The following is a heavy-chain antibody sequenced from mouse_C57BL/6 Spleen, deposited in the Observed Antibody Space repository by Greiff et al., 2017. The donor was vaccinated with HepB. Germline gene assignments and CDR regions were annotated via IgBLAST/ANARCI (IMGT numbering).Heavy chain of an antibody. V-gene: IGHV5-16*01. J-gene: IGHJ1*03. CDR1: GFTFSDYY. CDR2: INYDGSST. CDR3: ARGSIYYDYDWYFDV. Sequence: DVKLVESEGGLVQPGSSMKLSCTASGFTFSDYYMAWVRQVPEKGLEWVANINYDGSSTYYLDSLKSRFIISRDNAKNILYLQMSSLKSEDTATYYCARGSIYYDYDWYFDVWGTGTTVTVSS. D-gene: IGHD2-4*01.